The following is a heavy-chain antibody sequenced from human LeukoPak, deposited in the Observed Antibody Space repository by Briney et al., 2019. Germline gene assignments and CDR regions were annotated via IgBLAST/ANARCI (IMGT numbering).Heavy chain of an antibody. V-gene: IGHV3-23*01. CDR3: ARDVRRGWYPHFDY. Sequence: PGGSLRLSCAASGFTFSSYAMSWVRQAPGKGLEWVSAISGSGGSTYYADSVKGRFTISRDNAKNSLYLQMNSLRAEDTAVYYCARDVRRGWYPHFDYWGQGTLVTVSS. D-gene: IGHD6-19*01. CDR2: ISGSGGST. J-gene: IGHJ4*02. CDR1: GFTFSSYA.